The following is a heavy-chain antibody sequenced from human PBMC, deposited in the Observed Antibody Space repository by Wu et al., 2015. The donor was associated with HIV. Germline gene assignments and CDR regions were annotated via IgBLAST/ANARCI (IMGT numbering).Heavy chain of an antibody. J-gene: IGHJ4*02. CDR1: GYGFKNYT. CDR2: TASDSDET. V-gene: IGHV1-18*01. CDR3: ARDGESTGATVGLSS. D-gene: IGHD1-1*01. Sequence: QVQLVQSGPEVKKPGDSVRVSCKASGYGFKNYTISWVRQAPGQGLEWMGWISGVRQTPGQGLEWLGWTASDSDETNYAQKFQDRVTMTTDISTSTAYMELRSLRSDDTALYYCARDGESTGATVGLSSWGQGTLVHRLL.